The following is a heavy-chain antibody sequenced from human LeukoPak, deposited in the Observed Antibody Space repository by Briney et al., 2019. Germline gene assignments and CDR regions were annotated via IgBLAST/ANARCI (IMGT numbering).Heavy chain of an antibody. CDR1: GFTFTNDA. J-gene: IGHJ5*02. CDR3: AKDGVS. V-gene: IGHV3-23*01. Sequence: GGSLRLSCSASGFTFTNDAMSWVRQVPEKGLEWVSAVSDSGGSTYYADSVKGRFTISRDNSKNTLYLQMNSLRAEDTAVYYCAKDGVSWGQGTLVTVSS. CDR2: VSDSGGST.